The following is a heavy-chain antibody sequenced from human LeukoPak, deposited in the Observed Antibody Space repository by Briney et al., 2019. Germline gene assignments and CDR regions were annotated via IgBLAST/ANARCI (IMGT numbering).Heavy chain of an antibody. CDR1: GFTFRSYT. J-gene: IGHJ4*02. D-gene: IGHD2-8*02. CDR3: AKTVVSTGWNYFDY. Sequence: GGSLRLSCVSSGFTFRSYTMSWVRQAPGKGLEWVSSASGSESRTYYADSVKGRFTISRDNSKNTMYLQMNSLRPEDTALYYCAKTVVSTGWNYFDYWGQGTLVTVSS. V-gene: IGHV3-23*01. CDR2: ASGSESRT.